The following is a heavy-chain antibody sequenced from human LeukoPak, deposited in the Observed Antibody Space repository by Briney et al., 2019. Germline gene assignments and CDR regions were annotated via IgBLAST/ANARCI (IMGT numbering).Heavy chain of an antibody. D-gene: IGHD6-13*01. CDR1: GGSISSYY. J-gene: IGHJ4*02. CDR3: ARHGRSWSYYFDY. Sequence: SETLSLTCTVSGGSISSYYWNWIRQPPGKGLEWIGYIYYSGSTNYNPSLKSRVTISVDTSKNQFSLKLSSVTAADTAVYYCARHGRSWSYYFDYWGQGTLVTVSS. CDR2: IYYSGST. V-gene: IGHV4-59*08.